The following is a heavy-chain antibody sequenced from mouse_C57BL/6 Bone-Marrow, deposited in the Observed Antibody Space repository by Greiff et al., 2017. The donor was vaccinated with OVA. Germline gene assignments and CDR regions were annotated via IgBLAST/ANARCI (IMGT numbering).Heavy chain of an antibody. CDR3: ARNYYGSRFDY. CDR2: ISDGGSST. V-gene: IGHV5-4*03. D-gene: IGHD1-1*01. J-gene: IGHJ2*01. CDR1: GFTFSSYA. Sequence: EVKLVESGGGLVKPGGSLKLSCAASGFTFSSYAMSWVRQTPEKRLEWVATISDGGSSTYYPDTVKGRFTISRDNAKNNLYLQMSHLKSEDTAMYYGARNYYGSRFDYWGQGTTLTVSS.